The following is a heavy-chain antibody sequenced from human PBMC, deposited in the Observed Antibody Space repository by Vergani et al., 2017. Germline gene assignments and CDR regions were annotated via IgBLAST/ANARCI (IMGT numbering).Heavy chain of an antibody. CDR3: AREYSSTSGRAFDF. V-gene: IGHV3-48*01. CDR2: VSTGTKSQ. D-gene: IGHD2-2*01. J-gene: IGHJ3*01. CDR1: GFSFGDYA. Sequence: EVQLVESGGGLVPPGRSLRLFCAASGFSFGDYAMTWVRQAPGKGLEWVSFVSTGTKSQSYAESVKGRFTISRDSAKNSLYLQMDSLRAEDTAVYYCAREYSSTSGRAFDFWGQGTKVTVSS.